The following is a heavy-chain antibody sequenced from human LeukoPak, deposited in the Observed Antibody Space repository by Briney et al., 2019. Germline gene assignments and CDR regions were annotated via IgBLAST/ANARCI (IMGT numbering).Heavy chain of an antibody. CDR1: GGSMNNYH. CDR2: IHTSGTT. V-gene: IGHV4-4*07. D-gene: IGHD6-19*01. Sequence: SETLSLTCAVSGGSMNNYHWSWIRQPAGKGLEWIGQIHTSGTTNYYPPLKSRVTISIHTPESQLSLTIRSVTAADTAVYYCARRDISSGWSFHHWGQGTLVTVSS. J-gene: IGHJ4*02. CDR3: ARRDISSGWSFHH.